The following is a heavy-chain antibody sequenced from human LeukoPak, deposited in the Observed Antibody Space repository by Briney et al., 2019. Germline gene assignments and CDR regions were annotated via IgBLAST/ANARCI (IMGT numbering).Heavy chain of an antibody. V-gene: IGHV3-9*01. J-gene: IGHJ4*02. D-gene: IGHD1-14*01. CDR2: ISWNSGSI. Sequence: GGSLRLSCAASGFTFDDYAMHWVRQAPGKGLEWVSGISWNSGSIGYADSVKGRFTISRDNAKNSLYLQMNSLRAEDTALYYCAKDGQVSRFDYWGQGTLVTVSS. CDR1: GFTFDDYA. CDR3: AKDGQVSRFDY.